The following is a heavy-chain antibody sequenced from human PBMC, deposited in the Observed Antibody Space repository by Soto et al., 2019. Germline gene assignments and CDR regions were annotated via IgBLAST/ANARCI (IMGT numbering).Heavy chain of an antibody. V-gene: IGHV4-59*01. D-gene: IGHD6-25*01. Sequence: QVQLQESGPGLVKPSETLSLTCSGSVGAFNTYYYWNLIRRSPGKGLGWIGYFYHGGTTSYTPSLSSRVAISADTSNSQFYLKLNSVTSADSSIYYCARGGAFDFWGQGILVTVAS. J-gene: IGHJ4*02. CDR2: FYHGGTT. CDR1: VGAFNTYYY. CDR3: ARGGAFDF.